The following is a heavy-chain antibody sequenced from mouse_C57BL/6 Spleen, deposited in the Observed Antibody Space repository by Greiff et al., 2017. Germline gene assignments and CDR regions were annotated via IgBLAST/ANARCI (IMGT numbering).Heavy chain of an antibody. J-gene: IGHJ4*01. V-gene: IGHV5-17*01. D-gene: IGHD3-2*02. CDR2: ISSGSSTI. CDR1: GFTFSDYG. Sequence: EVQLVESGGGLVKPGGSLKLSCAASGFTFSDYGMHWVRQAPEKGLEWVAYISSGSSTIYYADTVKGRFTISRDNAKNTLFLQMTSLRSEDTAMYYCARDKTAQATNAMDYWGQGTSGTVSS. CDR3: ARDKTAQATNAMDY.